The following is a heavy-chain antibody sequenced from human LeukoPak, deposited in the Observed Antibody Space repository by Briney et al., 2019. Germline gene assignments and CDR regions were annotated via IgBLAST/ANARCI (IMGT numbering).Heavy chain of an antibody. CDR1: GDTFTSYY. D-gene: IGHD3-3*01. CDR3: ARDEPRLSTIFGVVSGRDDAFDI. V-gene: IGHV1-46*01. CDR2: INPSGGST. Sequence: GASVKVSCKASGDTFTSYYMHWVRQAPGQGLEWMGIINPSGGSTSYAQKFQGRVTMTRDTSTSTVYMELSSLRPEDTAVYYCARDEPRLSTIFGVVSGRDDAFDIWGQGTMVTVSS. J-gene: IGHJ3*02.